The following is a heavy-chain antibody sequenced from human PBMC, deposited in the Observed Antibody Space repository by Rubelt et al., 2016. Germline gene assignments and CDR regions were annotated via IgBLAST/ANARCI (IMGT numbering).Heavy chain of an antibody. D-gene: IGHD1-26*01. Sequence: QLQLQESGPGLVKPSETLSLTCTVSGGSISSSSYYWGWIRQPPGKGLEWIGEVTESGSTNYNPSLKSRVLMSVDMSKRQFSLKVTSVSAADTSVYFCAKTGWIGNASYYYDVWGQGTTVTVSS. CDR3: AKTGWIGNASYYYDV. J-gene: IGHJ6*02. V-gene: IGHV4-39*01. CDR1: GGSISSSSYY. CDR2: VTESGST.